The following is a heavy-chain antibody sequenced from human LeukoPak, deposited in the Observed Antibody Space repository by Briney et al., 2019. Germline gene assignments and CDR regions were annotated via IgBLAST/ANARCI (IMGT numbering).Heavy chain of an antibody. CDR1: GFTFSSYG. Sequence: GGSLRLSCAASGFTFSSYGMHWVRQAPGKGLEWVAVIWYDGSNKYYADSVKGRFTISRDNSKSTLYLQMNSLRVEDTAVYYCTKVRSGSSSWALRVFDYWGQGTLVPVSS. J-gene: IGHJ4*02. V-gene: IGHV3-33*06. D-gene: IGHD6-13*01. CDR3: TKVRSGSSSWALRVFDY. CDR2: IWYDGSNK.